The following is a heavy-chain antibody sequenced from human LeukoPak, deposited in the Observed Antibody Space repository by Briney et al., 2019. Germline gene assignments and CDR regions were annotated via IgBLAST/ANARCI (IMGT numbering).Heavy chain of an antibody. CDR3: ARLAYGSGTTFDY. D-gene: IGHD3-10*01. CDR2: IYYSGST. CDR1: GGSINSYY. J-gene: IGHJ4*02. Sequence: SQTLSLTCAVSGGSINSYYWSWIRQPPGKGLEWIGYIYYSGSTNYNPSLKSRVTISVDTSKNQFSLKLSSVTAADTAVYYCARLAYGSGTTFDYWGQGTLVTVSS. V-gene: IGHV4-59*08.